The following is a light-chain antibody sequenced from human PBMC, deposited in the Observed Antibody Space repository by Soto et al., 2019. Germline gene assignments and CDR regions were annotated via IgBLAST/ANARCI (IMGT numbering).Light chain of an antibody. CDR3: QQFGSSPGFT. Sequence: EIVLTQSPGTLSLSPGERATLSCRASQSINSRYLAWYQQKPGQAPRLLIYGASSRATGIPDRFSGSGPGTDFTLTISRLEPEDFAVYYCQQFGSSPGFTFGPGTKVDIK. CDR2: GAS. CDR1: QSINSRY. J-gene: IGKJ3*01. V-gene: IGKV3-20*01.